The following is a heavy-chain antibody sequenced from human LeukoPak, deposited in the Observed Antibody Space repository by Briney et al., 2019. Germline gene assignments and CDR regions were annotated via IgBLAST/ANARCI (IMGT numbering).Heavy chain of an antibody. CDR3: ARDPLRYLRVGHYDY. CDR1: GFTFSTSA. D-gene: IGHD3-9*01. J-gene: IGHJ4*02. CDR2: IDYDSSHI. Sequence: PGGSLRLSCAASGFTFSTSAMNWVRQVPGKGVEWVSSIDYDSSHIYYAASVRGRFTISRDNARNSVYLQMNSLRVEDTAVYYCARDPLRYLRVGHYDYWGQGTLVAVSS. V-gene: IGHV3-21*01.